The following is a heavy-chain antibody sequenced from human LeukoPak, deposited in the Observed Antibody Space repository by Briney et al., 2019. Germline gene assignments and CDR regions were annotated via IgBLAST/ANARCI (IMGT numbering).Heavy chain of an antibody. CDR1: GGSFSGYY. V-gene: IGHV4-34*01. D-gene: IGHD3-10*01. CDR3: ARGNVWKSIPMVRGVSRARWFDP. CDR2: INHSGST. J-gene: IGHJ5*02. Sequence: PSETLSLTCAVYGGSFSGYYWSWIRQPPGKGLEWIGEINHSGSTNYNPSLKSRVTISVDTSKNQFSLKLSSVTAADTAVYYCARGNVWKSIPMVRGVSRARWFDPWGQGTLVTVSA.